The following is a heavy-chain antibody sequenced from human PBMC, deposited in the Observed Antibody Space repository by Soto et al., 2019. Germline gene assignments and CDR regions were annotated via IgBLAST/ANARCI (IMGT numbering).Heavy chain of an antibody. CDR3: ARDGGEGFGDYYYYYGMDV. CDR2: ISYDGSNK. V-gene: IGHV3-30-3*01. CDR1: GFTFSSYA. J-gene: IGHJ6*02. D-gene: IGHD3-10*01. Sequence: QVQLVESGGGVVQPGRSLRLSCAASGFTFSSYAMHWVRQAPGKGLEWVAVISYDGSNKYYADSVKGRFTISRDNSKNTLYLQMNSLRAEDTAVYYCARDGGEGFGDYYYYYGMDVWGQGPTVTVSS.